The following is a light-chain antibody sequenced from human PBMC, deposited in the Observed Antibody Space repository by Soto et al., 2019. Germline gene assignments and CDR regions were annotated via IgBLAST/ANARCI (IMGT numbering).Light chain of an antibody. J-gene: IGKJ1*01. CDR1: QSVRASY. CDR3: QQYGTSTT. V-gene: IGKV3-20*01. CDR2: DAS. Sequence: EMVLTQSPGTLSLSPGEGATLSCRASQSVRASYLAWYQQSPGQPPRLLIYDASTRAPGIPDRFSGSGSGTDFPLTIRRLEPEDFAVYYCQQYGTSTTFGQGTKVDIK.